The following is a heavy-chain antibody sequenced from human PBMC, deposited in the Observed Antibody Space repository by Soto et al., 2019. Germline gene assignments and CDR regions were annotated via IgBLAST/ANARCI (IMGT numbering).Heavy chain of an antibody. CDR1: GFTFSSFA. D-gene: IGHD6-6*01. J-gene: IGHJ4*02. V-gene: IGHV3-30-3*01. CDR3: AREGGRSSLDY. Sequence: QMHLVESGGGVVQPGRSLRLSCVVSGFTFSSFAMHWVRQAPGKGLEWVAVVSYDESNKFYADSVKGRFTISRDNSKNTLRLEMNSLRPEDTAVYYCAREGGRSSLDYWGQGTLVIVSS. CDR2: VSYDESNK.